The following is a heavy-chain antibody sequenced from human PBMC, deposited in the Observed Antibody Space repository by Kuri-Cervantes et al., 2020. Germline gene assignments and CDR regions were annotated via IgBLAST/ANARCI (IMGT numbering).Heavy chain of an antibody. Sequence: GSLRLSCAVSGYSISSGYYWGWIRQPPGKGLEWIGSIYHSGSTYYNPSLKSRVTISVDTSKNQFSLKLSSVTAADTAVYYCARGLVATISSDYYYYYGMDVWGQGTTVTVSS. V-gene: IGHV4-38-2*01. CDR3: ARGLVATISSDYYYYYGMDV. CDR1: GYSISSGYY. D-gene: IGHD5-12*01. J-gene: IGHJ6*02. CDR2: IYHSGST.